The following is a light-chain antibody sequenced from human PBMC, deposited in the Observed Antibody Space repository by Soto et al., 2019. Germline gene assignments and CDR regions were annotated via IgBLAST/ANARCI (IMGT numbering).Light chain of an antibody. CDR2: DVS. V-gene: IGKV3-11*01. CDR3: QQYSSWPLT. J-gene: IGKJ4*01. CDR1: QSVSSF. Sequence: EIVLTQSPATLSLSPGERATLSCRASQSVSSFLAWYQQKPGQAPRLLILDVSNRATGIPARFSGSGSGTDFTLTISSLEPEDFAIYYCQQYSSWPLTFGGGTKVEIK.